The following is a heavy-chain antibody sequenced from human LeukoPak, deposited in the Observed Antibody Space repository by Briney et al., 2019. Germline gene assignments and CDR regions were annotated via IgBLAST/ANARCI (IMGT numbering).Heavy chain of an antibody. Sequence: SETLSLTCAVYGGSLSGFYWSWIRQPAGKGLEWIGRIYTSGSTNYNPSLKSRATMSVDTSKNQFSRKLSSVTAADTAVYYCARDLPDPFGVVDPEDYYYMDVWGKGTTVTVSS. CDR3: ARDLPDPFGVVDPEDYYYMDV. J-gene: IGHJ6*03. V-gene: IGHV4-4*07. CDR2: IYTSGST. D-gene: IGHD3-3*01. CDR1: GGSLSGFY.